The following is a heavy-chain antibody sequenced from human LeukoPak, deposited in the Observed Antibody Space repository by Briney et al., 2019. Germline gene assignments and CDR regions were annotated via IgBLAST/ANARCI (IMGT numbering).Heavy chain of an antibody. CDR3: AREKAGTYYDV. Sequence: SGTLSLTCTVSGDSINNADPYWSWIRQPPGKGLEWIGYIYFTGKTYYNPSLKSRVTLSMDTSKNQFSLRLSSVTAADTAVYYCAREKAGTYYDVWGQGTLVFVSS. CDR1: GDSINNADPY. D-gene: IGHD3-3*01. J-gene: IGHJ1*01. CDR2: IYFTGKT. V-gene: IGHV4-30-4*01.